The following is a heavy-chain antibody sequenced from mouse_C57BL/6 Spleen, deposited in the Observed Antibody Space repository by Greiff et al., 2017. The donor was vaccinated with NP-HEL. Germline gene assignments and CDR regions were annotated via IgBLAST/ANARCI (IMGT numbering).Heavy chain of an antibody. J-gene: IGHJ1*03. Sequence: QVQLQQSGAELVRPGTSVKVSCKASGYAFTNYLIEWVKQRPGQGLEWIGVINPGSGGTNYNEKFKGKATMTADKSSSTAYMQLSSLTSEDSAVYFCARSTVEYFDVWGTGTTVTVSS. CDR3: ARSTVEYFDV. D-gene: IGHD1-1*01. V-gene: IGHV1-54*01. CDR2: INPGSGGT. CDR1: GYAFTNYL.